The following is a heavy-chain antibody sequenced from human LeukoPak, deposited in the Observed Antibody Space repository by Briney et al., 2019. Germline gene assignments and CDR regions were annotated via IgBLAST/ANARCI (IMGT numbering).Heavy chain of an antibody. J-gene: IGHJ5*02. CDR1: GGSFSSGSYY. D-gene: IGHD2-15*01. Sequence: SETLSLTCTVSGGSFSSGSYYWSWIRQPPGKGLEWIGYIYYSGSTNYNPSLKSRVTISVDTSKNQFSLKLSSVTAADTAVYYCARDRRCSGGSCYSSWFDPWGQGTLVTVSS. CDR2: IYYSGST. CDR3: ARDRRCSGGSCYSSWFDP. V-gene: IGHV4-61*01.